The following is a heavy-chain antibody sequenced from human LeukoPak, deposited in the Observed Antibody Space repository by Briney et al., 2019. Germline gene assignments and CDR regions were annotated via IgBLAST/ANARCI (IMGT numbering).Heavy chain of an antibody. CDR2: IHISGNT. J-gene: IGHJ6*03. CDR3: ARDRIVVVVAARSLDYYYYYMDV. V-gene: IGHV4-61*09. CDR1: GGSISSGSYC. D-gene: IGHD2-15*01. Sequence: SETLSLTCTVSGGSISSGSYCWSWIRQPAGKGLEWIGHIHISGNTNYNPSLKSRVTISVDTSKNQFSLKLSSVTAADTAVYYCARDRIVVVVAARSLDYYYYYMDVWGKGTTVTISS.